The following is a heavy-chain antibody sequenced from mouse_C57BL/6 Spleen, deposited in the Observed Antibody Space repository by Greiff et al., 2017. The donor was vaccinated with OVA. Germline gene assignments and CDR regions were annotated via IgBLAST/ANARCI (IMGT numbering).Heavy chain of an antibody. CDR3: ARGFYDYAWFAY. V-gene: IGHV1-52*01. D-gene: IGHD2-4*01. CDR2: IDPSDSET. Sequence: VQLQQPGAELVRPGSSVKLSCKASGYTFTSYWMHWVKQKPIQGLEWIGNIDPSDSETNYNQKFKDKATLTVDKSSSTVYMRLSSLTSEDSAVYYCARGFYDYAWFAYWGKGTLVTVSA. CDR1: GYTFTSYW. J-gene: IGHJ3*01.